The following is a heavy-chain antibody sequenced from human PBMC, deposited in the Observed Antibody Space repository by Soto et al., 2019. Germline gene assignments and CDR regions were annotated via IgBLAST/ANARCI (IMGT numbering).Heavy chain of an antibody. CDR1: GYTFTGYY. CDR2: INPNSGGT. Sequence: VKVSCKASGYTFTGYYMHWVRQAPGQGLEWMGWINPNSGGTNYAQKFQGRVTMTRDTSISTAYMELSRLRSDDTAVYYCARDRVDIVLMVYASDAFDIWGQGTMVTVS. J-gene: IGHJ3*02. D-gene: IGHD2-8*01. CDR3: ARDRVDIVLMVYASDAFDI. V-gene: IGHV1-2*02.